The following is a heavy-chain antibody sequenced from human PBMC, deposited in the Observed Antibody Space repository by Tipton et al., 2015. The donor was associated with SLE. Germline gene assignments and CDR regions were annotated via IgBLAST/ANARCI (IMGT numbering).Heavy chain of an antibody. J-gene: IGHJ3*02. D-gene: IGHD3-3*01. V-gene: IGHV3-30*18. CDR3: AKAESWGTIFGVADAFDI. CDR1: GFTFSSYG. CDR2: ISYDGSNK. Sequence: SLRLSCAAFGFTFSSYGMHWVRQAPGKGLEWVAVISYDGSNKYYADSVKGRFTISRDNSKNTLYLQMNSLRAEDTAVYYCAKAESWGTIFGVADAFDIWGQGTMVTVSS.